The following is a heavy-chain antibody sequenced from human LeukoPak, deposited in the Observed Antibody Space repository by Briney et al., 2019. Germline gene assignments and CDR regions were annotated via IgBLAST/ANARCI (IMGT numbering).Heavy chain of an antibody. J-gene: IGHJ4*02. CDR2: ISGGGGTT. Sequence: GGSLRLSCAASGFTFSNYAMNWVRQAPGKGLEWVSAISGGGGTTYYTDSVKGRFTISRDNSKNTLYLQMKSLRAEDTAVYYCAREAASGNDYWGQGTLVTVSS. CDR1: GFTFSNYA. D-gene: IGHD2-15*01. V-gene: IGHV3-23*01. CDR3: AREAASGNDY.